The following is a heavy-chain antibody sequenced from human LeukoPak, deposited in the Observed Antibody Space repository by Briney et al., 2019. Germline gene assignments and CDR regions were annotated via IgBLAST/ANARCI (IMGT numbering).Heavy chain of an antibody. Sequence: GGSLRLSCAASGFTFSTYGMSWVRQAPGKGLEWVSSIRESSGSTHYADSVKGRFTISRDNSKNTLYLQMNSLSAEDTAVYYCARGIRIAVAGNIDYWGQGTLVTVSS. CDR1: GFTFSTYG. CDR3: ARGIRIAVAGNIDY. CDR2: IRESSGST. V-gene: IGHV3-23*01. J-gene: IGHJ4*02. D-gene: IGHD6-19*01.